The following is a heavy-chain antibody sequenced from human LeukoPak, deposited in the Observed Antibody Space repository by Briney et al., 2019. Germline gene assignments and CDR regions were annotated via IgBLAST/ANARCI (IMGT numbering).Heavy chain of an antibody. V-gene: IGHV3-30*02. CDR2: IRFDGGNE. CDR3: AKGDFRGYYGRDQFDF. J-gene: IGHJ4*02. Sequence: GGSLRLSCAASGFTVNKYGMHWVRQAPGKGLEWVSFIRFDGGNEYYAESVKGRFTVSRDNSKNTLYLRMNRLRAEDSALYYCAKGDFRGYYGRDQFDFWGQGTLVTVSS. CDR1: GFTVNKYG. D-gene: IGHD4-17*01.